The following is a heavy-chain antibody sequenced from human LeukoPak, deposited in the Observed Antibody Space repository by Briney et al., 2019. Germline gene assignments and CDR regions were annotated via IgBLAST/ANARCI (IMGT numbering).Heavy chain of an antibody. D-gene: IGHD3-3*01. V-gene: IGHV1-8*01. J-gene: IGHJ6*03. CDR3: AKDANDFGVVSSPYYYMDV. Sequence: ASVKVSCKASGYTFISYDINWVRQATGQGLEWMGWMAPNSGNTGYAQKFQGRVTMTRNTSISTAYMELSSLRAEDTAVYYCAKDANDFGVVSSPYYYMDVWGKGTTVTVSS. CDR2: MAPNSGNT. CDR1: GYTFISYD.